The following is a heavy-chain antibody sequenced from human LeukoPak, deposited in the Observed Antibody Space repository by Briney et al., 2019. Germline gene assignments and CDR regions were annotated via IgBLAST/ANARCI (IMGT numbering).Heavy chain of an antibody. J-gene: IGHJ1*01. CDR3: ASLTYYFDSSGYYPGYFQH. Sequence: GGSLRLSCAASGFTFSSYAVNWVRQAPGKGLEWVSYISSSNSYTNYADSVKGRFYADSVKGRFTISRDNAKNSLYLQMNSLRAEDTAVYYCASLTYYFDSSGYYPGYFQHWGQGTLVTVSS. CDR2: ISSSNSYTNYADSVKGR. V-gene: IGHV3-21*05. CDR1: GFTFSSYA. D-gene: IGHD3-22*01.